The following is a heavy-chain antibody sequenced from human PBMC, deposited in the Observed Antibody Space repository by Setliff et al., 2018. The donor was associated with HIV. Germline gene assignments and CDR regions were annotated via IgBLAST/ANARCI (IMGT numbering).Heavy chain of an antibody. Sequence: GGSLRLSCAASGFTFSSYGMHWVRQAPGKGLEWVAVIWYDGTNKYYADSVKGRFTISRDNFKNTLFLQMNSLRAEDTAVYYCARDWNGDGRSIDSWGQGTLVTVSS. CDR2: IWYDGTNK. CDR1: GFTFSSYG. D-gene: IGHD1-1*01. CDR3: ARDWNGDGRSIDS. V-gene: IGHV3-33*01. J-gene: IGHJ5*01.